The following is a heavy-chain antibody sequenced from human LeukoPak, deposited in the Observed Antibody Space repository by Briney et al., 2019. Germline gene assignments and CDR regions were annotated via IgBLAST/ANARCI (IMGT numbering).Heavy chain of an antibody. Sequence: KPGRSLRLSCTASGLTFSTSGFNWVRQAPGKGLEWVASIGPTGPDRYHADSIKGRFTISRDNANNLLYLQMNSLRAEDTAVYYCATETNGRHYDYWGQGTLLTVSS. CDR1: GLTFSTSG. V-gene: IGHV3-21*06. J-gene: IGHJ4*02. CDR2: IGPTGPDR. CDR3: ATETNGRHYDY. D-gene: IGHD1-14*01.